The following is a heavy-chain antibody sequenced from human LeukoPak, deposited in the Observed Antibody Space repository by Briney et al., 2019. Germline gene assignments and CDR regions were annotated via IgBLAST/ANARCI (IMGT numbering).Heavy chain of an antibody. V-gene: IGHV3-74*01. D-gene: IGHD1-1*01. Sequence: GGSLRLSCAASGFTLSTYWFHWVRHATGKGLVWVSRITPDGSITNYADSVKGRFTISRDNAKNTLYLQMNSLRDEDTAVYYCVRAKNWNFDSWGQGTLVTVSS. CDR2: ITPDGSIT. CDR3: VRAKNWNFDS. J-gene: IGHJ4*02. CDR1: GFTLSTYW.